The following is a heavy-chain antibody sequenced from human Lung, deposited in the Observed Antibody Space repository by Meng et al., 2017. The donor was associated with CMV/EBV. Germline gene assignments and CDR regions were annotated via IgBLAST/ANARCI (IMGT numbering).Heavy chain of an antibody. CDR1: GFTFIKYA. CDR2: IYTDDVKT. V-gene: IGHV3-23*03. Sequence: CAASGFTFIKYAMSWVRQAPGKGLEWVSVIYTDDVKTYYADSVKGRFTISRDHSKNTLYLHMNGLRAEDTAMYYCVKDDNDYMRENASWGQGTLVTVSS. D-gene: IGHD3-10*02. J-gene: IGHJ5*02. CDR3: VKDDNDYMRENAS.